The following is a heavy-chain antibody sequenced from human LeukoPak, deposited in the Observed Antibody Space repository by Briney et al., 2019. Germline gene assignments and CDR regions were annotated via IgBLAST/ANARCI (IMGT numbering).Heavy chain of an antibody. CDR2: ISSSSSYI. V-gene: IGHV3-21*01. Sequence: GGSLRLSCAASGFTFSSYRMNWVREAPGKGVEWVSSISSSSSYIYYADSVKGRFTISRDNAKNSLYLQMNSLRAEDTAVYYCARVGATVTTICWGQGTLVTVSS. CDR1: GFTFSSYR. CDR3: ARVGATVTTIC. D-gene: IGHD4-17*01. J-gene: IGHJ4*02.